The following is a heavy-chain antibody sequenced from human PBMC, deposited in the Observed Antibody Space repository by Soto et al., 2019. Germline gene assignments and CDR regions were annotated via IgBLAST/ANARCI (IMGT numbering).Heavy chain of an antibody. Sequence: GGSLRLSCAASGFTFSSYAMSWVHQAPGKGLEWVSAIRGSGGSTYYADSVKGRFTISRDKSKNTLYLQMNSLRAEDTAVYYCAKDGVGDCGGDWYSEYFQHWGQGTLVTVSS. CDR2: IRGSGGST. CDR1: GFTFSSYA. D-gene: IGHD2-21*02. CDR3: AKDGVGDCGGDWYSEYFQH. J-gene: IGHJ1*01. V-gene: IGHV3-23*01.